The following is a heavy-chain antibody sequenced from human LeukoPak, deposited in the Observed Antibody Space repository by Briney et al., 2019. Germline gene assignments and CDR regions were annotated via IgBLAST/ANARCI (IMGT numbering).Heavy chain of an antibody. Sequence: AASVKVSCKASGYTFTGYYMHWVRQAPGQGLEWMGWINPNSGGTNYAQKFQGRVTMTRDTSISTAYMELSRLRSDDMAVYYCAAARGYSGYEPRAFDYWGQGTLVTVSS. CDR2: INPNSGGT. CDR3: AAARGYSGYEPRAFDY. J-gene: IGHJ4*02. CDR1: GYTFTGYY. D-gene: IGHD5-12*01. V-gene: IGHV1-2*02.